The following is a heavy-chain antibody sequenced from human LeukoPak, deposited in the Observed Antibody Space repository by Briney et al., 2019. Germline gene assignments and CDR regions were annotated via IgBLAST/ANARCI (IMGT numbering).Heavy chain of an antibody. J-gene: IGHJ4*02. D-gene: IGHD6-19*01. CDR1: GFTFSSYA. Sequence: GGSLRLSCAASGFTFSSYAMHWVRQAPGKGLEWVAVISYDGSNKYYADSVKGRFTISRDNSKNTLYLQMNSLRAEDTAVYYCARASSGWPHRFDYWGQGTLVTVSS. CDR2: ISYDGSNK. CDR3: ARASSGWPHRFDY. V-gene: IGHV3-30-3*01.